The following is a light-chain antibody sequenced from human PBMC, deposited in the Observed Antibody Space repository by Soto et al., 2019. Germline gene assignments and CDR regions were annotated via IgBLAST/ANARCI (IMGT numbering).Light chain of an antibody. Sequence: DIQMTQSPSTLSASVGDRVTITCRASQRVSSWLAWYQQKPGKAPKLLIYKASSLESGVPSRFSGSGSGTEFTLTISSLQPDDFATYYCQHFKSYLWPFGQGTKVEIK. CDR3: QHFKSYLWP. CDR1: QRVSSW. V-gene: IGKV1-5*03. J-gene: IGKJ1*01. CDR2: KAS.